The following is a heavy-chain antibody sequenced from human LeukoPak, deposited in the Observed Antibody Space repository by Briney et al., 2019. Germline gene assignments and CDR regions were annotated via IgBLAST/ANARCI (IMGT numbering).Heavy chain of an antibody. CDR3: ARASGTGSYILDY. Sequence: GRSLRLSCVASGFSFSTRAIHWVRQAPGKGLEWVAIIWSDGTNEKYANSVKGRFTISRDNFENTVYLQMNSLRAEDTAVYYCARASGTGSYILDYWGQGTLLTVSP. D-gene: IGHD1-26*01. J-gene: IGHJ4*02. CDR2: IWSDGTNE. V-gene: IGHV3-33*01. CDR1: GFSFSTRA.